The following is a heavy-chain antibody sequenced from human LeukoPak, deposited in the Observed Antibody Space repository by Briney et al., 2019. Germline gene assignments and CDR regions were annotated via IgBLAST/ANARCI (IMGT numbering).Heavy chain of an antibody. Sequence: GGSLRLSCAASGFTFSSHDMHWVRQPTGKGLEWVSVIGTAGNTYYADSVKGRFTISRENAKNSLYLQMDNLRAGDTAVYYCARSKSYSSGWTDFDCWGQGTLVAVSS. CDR3: ARSKSYSSGWTDFDC. CDR2: IGTAGNT. J-gene: IGHJ4*02. CDR1: GFTFSSHD. V-gene: IGHV3-13*01. D-gene: IGHD6-19*01.